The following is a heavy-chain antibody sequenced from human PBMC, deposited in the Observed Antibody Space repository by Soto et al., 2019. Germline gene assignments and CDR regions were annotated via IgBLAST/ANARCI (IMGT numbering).Heavy chain of an antibody. CDR1: GGSVNSGNYY. Sequence: SETLSLTCAVFGGSVNSGNYYWSWIRQPPGKGLGWIGEMSHSGGTHFNPSLKSRVTISVDTSKNQFSLKMSSVTAADTALYYCARVERGTATTVVDAFDIWGPGTMVTVS. V-gene: IGHV4-61*01. CDR2: MSHSGGT. J-gene: IGHJ3*02. D-gene: IGHD1-1*01. CDR3: ARVERGTATTVVDAFDI.